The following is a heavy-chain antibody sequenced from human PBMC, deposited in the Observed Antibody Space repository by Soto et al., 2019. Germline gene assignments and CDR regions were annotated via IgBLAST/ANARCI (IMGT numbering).Heavy chain of an antibody. J-gene: IGHJ3*02. CDR2: IYHSGGI. V-gene: IGHV4-4*02. D-gene: IGHD3-10*01. CDR1: NASISSRKW. Sequence: QVQLQESGPGLVKPSGTLSLTCTVSNASISSRKWWTWVRQTPGKGLEWIGEIYHSGGINHNPSLKSRVTMSVDKSNNQVSLKMTSVTAADTAVYYCASKFGELLADAFDIWGQETVVTVSS. CDR3: ASKFGELLADAFDI.